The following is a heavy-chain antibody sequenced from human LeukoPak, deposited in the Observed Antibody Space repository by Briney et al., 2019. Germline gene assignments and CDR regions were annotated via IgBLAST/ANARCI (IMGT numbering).Heavy chain of an antibody. CDR2: IYPGDSDT. CDR3: ASHLSYYGSGSLYGMDV. CDR1: GYRFTRYW. D-gene: IGHD3-10*01. Sequence: GESLKISCKGSGYRFTRYWIGWVRQMPGKGLEWRGIIYPGDSDTRYSPSFQGQVTISADKSISTAHLQWSSLKASDTAMYYCASHLSYYGSGSLYGMDVWGQGTTVTVSS. V-gene: IGHV5-51*01. J-gene: IGHJ6*02.